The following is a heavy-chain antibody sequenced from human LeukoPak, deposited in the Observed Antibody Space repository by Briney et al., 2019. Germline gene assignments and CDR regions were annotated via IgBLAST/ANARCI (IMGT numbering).Heavy chain of an antibody. CDR3: ARDRRVQRWSPAGFDY. J-gene: IGHJ4*02. D-gene: IGHD5-18*01. CDR2: ISSSSVYI. V-gene: IGHV3-21*01. Sequence: GGSLRLSCAASGFTFNTYTMNWVRQAPGKGLEWVSSISSSSVYIYYADSVKGRFTISRDNAKNSLYLQMNSLRAEDTAVYYCARDRRVQRWSPAGFDYWGQGTLVTVSS. CDR1: GFTFNTYT.